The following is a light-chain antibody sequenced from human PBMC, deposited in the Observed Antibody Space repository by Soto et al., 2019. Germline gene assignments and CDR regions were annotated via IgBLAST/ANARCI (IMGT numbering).Light chain of an antibody. CDR3: CSYTTSSTLVV. V-gene: IGLV2-14*01. J-gene: IGLJ2*01. CDR2: DVS. Sequence: QSALTQPASVSGSPGQSITISCTGTSSDVGGYNYVSWYQQHPGKAPKLMIYDVSNRPSGVSNRFSGAKSGNTASLTISGLRQEEADAYYCCSYTTSSTLVVFGGGTKLTVL. CDR1: SSDVGGYNY.